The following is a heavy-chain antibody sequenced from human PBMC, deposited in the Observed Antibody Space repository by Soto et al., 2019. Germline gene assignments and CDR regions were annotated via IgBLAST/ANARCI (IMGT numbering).Heavy chain of an antibody. V-gene: IGHV3-30*18. CDR2: ISYDGSNK. CDR3: AKVPRVYYYGSGNNWFDP. J-gene: IGHJ5*02. D-gene: IGHD3-10*01. CDR1: GFTFSSYG. Sequence: QVQLVESGGGVVQPGRSLRLSCAASGFTFSSYGMHWVRQAPGKGLEWVAVISYDGSNKYYADSVKGRFTISRDNSKNTLYLQMNSLRAEDTAVYYCAKVPRVYYYGSGNNWFDPWGQGTLVTVSS.